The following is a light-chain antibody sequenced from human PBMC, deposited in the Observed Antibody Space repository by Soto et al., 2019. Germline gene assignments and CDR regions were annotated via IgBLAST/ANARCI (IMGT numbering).Light chain of an antibody. CDR3: HSLIKSSPYVA. V-gene: IGLV2-14*03. CDR1: SSDVGRYNY. CDR2: DVT. J-gene: IGLJ2*01. Sequence: QSVLTQPASVSGSPGQSITISCTGTSSDVGRYNYVSWYQHHPGKAPKLIIYDVTNRPSGVSSRFSGSKSGSTASLTISGLQAEDEADYYCHSLIKSSPYVAFGGGTKLTVL.